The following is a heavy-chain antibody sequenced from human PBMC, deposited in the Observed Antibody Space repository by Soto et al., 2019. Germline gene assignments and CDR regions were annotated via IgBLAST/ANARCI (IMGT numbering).Heavy chain of an antibody. CDR3: ARGNSGWYVHDY. CDR1: GGSISSGGYY. D-gene: IGHD6-19*01. CDR2: IYYSGST. J-gene: IGHJ4*02. Sequence: QVQLQESGPGLVKPSQTLSLTCTVSGGSISSGGYYWSWIRQHPGKGLEWIGYIYYSGSTYYNPSLKSRVTISVGTSKNQFSLKLSSVTAADTAVYYCARGNSGWYVHDYWGQGTLVTVSS. V-gene: IGHV4-31*03.